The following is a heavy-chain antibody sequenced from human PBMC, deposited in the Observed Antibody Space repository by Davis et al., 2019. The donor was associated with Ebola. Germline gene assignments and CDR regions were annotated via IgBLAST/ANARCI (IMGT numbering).Heavy chain of an antibody. CDR3: AREVLRFLEYGMDV. J-gene: IGHJ6*02. Sequence: GESLKISCAASGFTFSSYWMHWVRQAPGEGLVWVSRIDSDGSITRYADSVKGRFTISRDNAKNSLYLQMNSLRAEDTAVYYCAREVLRFLEYGMDVWGQGTTVTVSS. CDR1: GFTFSSYW. CDR2: IDSDGSIT. D-gene: IGHD3-3*01. V-gene: IGHV3-74*01.